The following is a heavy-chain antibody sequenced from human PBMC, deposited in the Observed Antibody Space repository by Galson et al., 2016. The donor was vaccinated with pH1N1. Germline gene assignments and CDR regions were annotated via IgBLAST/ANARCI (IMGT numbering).Heavy chain of an antibody. CDR3: VRDKEWLVWGYLDL. CDR2: ISSSSSYI. Sequence: SLRLSCAASGFTFRSYSMNWVRQAPGKGLEWVSFISSSSSYIYQADSVKGRFTISRDNAKNSLYLQMNSLRAEDTAVYYCVRDKEWLVWGYLDLWGRGTLVTVSS. CDR1: GFTFRSYS. J-gene: IGHJ2*01. V-gene: IGHV3-21*01. D-gene: IGHD6-19*01.